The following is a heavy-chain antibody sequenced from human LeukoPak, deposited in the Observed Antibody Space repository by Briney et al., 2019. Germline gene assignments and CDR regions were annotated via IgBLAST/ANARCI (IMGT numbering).Heavy chain of an antibody. Sequence: PGGSLRLSCAASGFTFSVYAMSWVRQAPGKGLEWVSVISGSGSRTSYADSVKGRFTVSRDNSKNTLYLRMNSLRAEDTAVYFCVEGGAPSYYDGSGDAYFDYWGQGTLVTVSS. CDR2: ISGSGSRT. CDR1: GFTFSVYA. D-gene: IGHD3-22*01. CDR3: VEGGAPSYYDGSGDAYFDY. V-gene: IGHV3-23*01. J-gene: IGHJ4*02.